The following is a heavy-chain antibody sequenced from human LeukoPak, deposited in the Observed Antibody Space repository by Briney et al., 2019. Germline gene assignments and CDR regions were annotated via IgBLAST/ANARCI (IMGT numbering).Heavy chain of an antibody. CDR1: GGSFSGYY. J-gene: IGHJ4*02. D-gene: IGHD3-3*01. V-gene: IGHV4-34*01. CDR3: ARVTRYYDFWSGYPYYFDY. Sequence: SETLSLTWAVYGGSFSGYYWSWLRQPPGKGLEWIGDINHSGSTNYNPSLKSRVTISVDTSKNQFSLKLSSVTAADTAVYYCARVTRYYDFWSGYPYYFDYWGQGTLVTVSS. CDR2: INHSGST.